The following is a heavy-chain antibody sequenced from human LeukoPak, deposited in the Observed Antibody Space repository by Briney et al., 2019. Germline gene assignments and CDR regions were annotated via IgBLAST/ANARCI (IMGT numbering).Heavy chain of an antibody. CDR3: ARRGPRYCTNGVCPNDAFDI. CDR2: ISSSSSTI. CDR1: GFIFSSYS. D-gene: IGHD2-8*01. J-gene: IGHJ3*02. Sequence: GGSLRLSCAASGFIFSSYSMNWVRQAPGKGLEWVSYISSSSSTIYYADSVKGRFTISRDNAKNSLYLQMNSLRAEDTAVYYCARRGPRYCTNGVCPNDAFDIWGQGTMVTVSS. V-gene: IGHV3-48*01.